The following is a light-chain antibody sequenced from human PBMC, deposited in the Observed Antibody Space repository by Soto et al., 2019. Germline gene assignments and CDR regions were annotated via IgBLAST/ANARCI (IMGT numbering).Light chain of an antibody. CDR1: QSISGTY. CDR3: QHYGSSPST. V-gene: IGKV3-20*01. Sequence: VLTQSPGTLSLTSGARATLSCRASQSISGTYLAWYQQKPGQSPWLLIYSASTRAPGIPDRFSGSGSGTDFTLTISRLEPEDFAVYYCQHYGSSPSTFGRGTKVDIK. CDR2: SAS. J-gene: IGKJ1*01.